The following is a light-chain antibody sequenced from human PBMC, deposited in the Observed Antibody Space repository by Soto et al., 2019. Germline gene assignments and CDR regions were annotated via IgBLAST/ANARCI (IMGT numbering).Light chain of an antibody. J-gene: IGKJ5*01. V-gene: IGKV3D-15*01. CDR3: QQYNNWPPIT. CDR1: QSVNSN. CDR2: GIS. Sequence: EVVMTQSPATLSLSPGERATLSCRASQSVNSNYLAWYQQKPGQAPRLLIYGISKRATDIPDRFSGSGSGTEFTLTISSLQSEDFAVYYCQQYNNWPPITFGQGTRLEIK.